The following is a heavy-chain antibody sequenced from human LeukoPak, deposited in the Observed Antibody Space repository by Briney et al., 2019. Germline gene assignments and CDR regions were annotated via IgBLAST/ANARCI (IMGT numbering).Heavy chain of an antibody. J-gene: IGHJ4*02. CDR3: TRLHDYGDYFDY. Sequence: SETLSLTCTVSGGSISTSNYYWGWVRQPPGKGLEWIGSIYYSGTTYCNPSLKSRVTISVDTSKNQFSLNLSSVTAADTAVYYCTRLHDYGDYFDYWGQGTLVTVSS. CDR1: GGSISTSNYY. CDR2: IYYSGTT. V-gene: IGHV4-39*07. D-gene: IGHD4-17*01.